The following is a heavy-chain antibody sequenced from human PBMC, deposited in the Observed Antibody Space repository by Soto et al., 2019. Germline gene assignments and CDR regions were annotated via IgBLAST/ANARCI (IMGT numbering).Heavy chain of an antibody. CDR2: ISGSGGST. Sequence: EVQLLESGGGLVQPGGSLRRSCAASGFTFSSYAMSWVRQAPGKGLEWGSAISGSGGSTYYADSVKGRFTISRDNSKNTLYLQMTRLRAGDTGVYYCAKEVGGSYRLFDYWGQGTLVTVSS. D-gene: IGHD3-16*02. V-gene: IGHV3-23*01. CDR3: AKEVGGSYRLFDY. J-gene: IGHJ4*02. CDR1: GFTFSSYA.